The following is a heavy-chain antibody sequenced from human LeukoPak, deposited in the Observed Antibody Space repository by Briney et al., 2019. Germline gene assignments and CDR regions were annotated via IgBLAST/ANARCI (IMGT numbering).Heavy chain of an antibody. J-gene: IGHJ4*02. CDR1: GSTFRSYA. V-gene: IGHV3-30*18. Sequence: GGSLRLSCAASGSTFRSYAMHWVRQAPGKGLEWVAVISNDGSNKYFVDSVKGRFTISRDNSKNTLYLQMNSLRAEDTAVYYCAKVFIWFGELSHFDYWGQGTLVTVSS. D-gene: IGHD3-10*01. CDR2: ISNDGSNK. CDR3: AKVFIWFGELSHFDY.